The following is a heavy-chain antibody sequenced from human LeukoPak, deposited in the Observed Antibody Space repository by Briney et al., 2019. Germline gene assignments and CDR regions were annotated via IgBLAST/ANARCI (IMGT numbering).Heavy chain of an antibody. CDR2: INPSGGST. J-gene: IGHJ4*02. Sequence: PRASVKVSCKASGYTFTSYYMHWVRQAPGQGLEWMGIINPSGGSTTYAQNFQGRVTMTRDTSTSAVYTELSSLRSEDTAVYYCARGGSLAVAPHLYYFDYWGQGTLVTVSS. CDR3: ARGGSLAVAPHLYYFDY. D-gene: IGHD6-19*01. V-gene: IGHV1-46*01. CDR1: GYTFTSYY.